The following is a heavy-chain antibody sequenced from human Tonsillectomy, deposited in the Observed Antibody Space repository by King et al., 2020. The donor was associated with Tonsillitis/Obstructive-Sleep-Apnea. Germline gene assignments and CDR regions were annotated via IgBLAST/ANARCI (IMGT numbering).Heavy chain of an antibody. Sequence: VQLVESGGGLIKPGGSLRLSCAASGFTFSNAWMSWVRQAPGRGLEWVVRVKSKTDGGTTDYAEPVKGRFTISREDSKDMLYLQMSSLKTEDTAVYYCTTDFVEGGVVVDYWGQGTLVTVSS. CDR3: TTDFVEGGVVVDY. D-gene: IGHD3-16*01. CDR1: GFTFSNAW. V-gene: IGHV3-15*01. J-gene: IGHJ4*02. CDR2: VKSKTDGGTT.